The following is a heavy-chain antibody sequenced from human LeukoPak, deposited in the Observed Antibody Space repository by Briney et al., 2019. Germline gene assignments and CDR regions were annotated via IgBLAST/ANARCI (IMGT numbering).Heavy chain of an antibody. Sequence: ASVXXSXKXSXXTXXDXGISXVRQAPGQGVEWMGWGSPYNDNTNYAQKLQDRVFMTTDTSTSTAYMDLRSLTSDDTAVYYCARGIIAAANTHFDYWGQGTLVTVSS. J-gene: IGHJ4*02. V-gene: IGHV1-18*01. CDR1: XXTXXDXG. D-gene: IGHD6-13*01. CDR3: ARGIIAAANTHFDY. CDR2: GSPYNDNT.